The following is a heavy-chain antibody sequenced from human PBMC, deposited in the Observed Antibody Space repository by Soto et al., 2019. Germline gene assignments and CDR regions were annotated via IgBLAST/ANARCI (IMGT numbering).Heavy chain of an antibody. J-gene: IGHJ4*01. Sequence: GASVKVSCKASGYTFTSYGISWVRQAPGQGLEWMGWISAYNGNTNYAQKLQGRVTISADKSISTAYLQWSSLKASDTAIYYCARSFFDNFDYWGHGTLVTVSS. D-gene: IGHD3-3*01. CDR2: ISAYNGNT. V-gene: IGHV1-18*01. CDR3: ARSFFDNFDY. CDR1: GYTFTSYG.